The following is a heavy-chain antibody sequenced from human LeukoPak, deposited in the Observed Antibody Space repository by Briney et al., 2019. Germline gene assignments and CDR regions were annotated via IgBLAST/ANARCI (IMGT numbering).Heavy chain of an antibody. CDR3: ARETWIQLSGGAFDI. V-gene: IGHV3-30-3*01. J-gene: IGHJ3*02. CDR1: GFTFSSYA. Sequence: GGSLRLSCAASGFTFSSYAMSWVRQAPGKGLEWVAVISYDGSNKYYADSVKGRFTISRDNSKNTLYLQMNSLRAEDTAVYYCARETWIQLSGGAFDIWGQGTMVTVSS. D-gene: IGHD5-18*01. CDR2: ISYDGSNK.